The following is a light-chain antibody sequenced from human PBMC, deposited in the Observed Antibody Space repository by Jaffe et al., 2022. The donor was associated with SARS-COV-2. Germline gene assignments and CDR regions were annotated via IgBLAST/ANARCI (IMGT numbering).Light chain of an antibody. CDR3: CSYTPTSTV. CDR2: DVV. Sequence: QSALTQPASVSGSPGQSITITCAGVTSGVGDYTSVSWYQQLPGGAPKLLIYDVVNRPSGISSRFSGSNSGNTASLTISGLLAEDEGDYYCCSYTPTSTVFGTGTKVAVL. J-gene: IGLJ1*01. CDR1: TSGVGDYTS. V-gene: IGLV2-14*03.